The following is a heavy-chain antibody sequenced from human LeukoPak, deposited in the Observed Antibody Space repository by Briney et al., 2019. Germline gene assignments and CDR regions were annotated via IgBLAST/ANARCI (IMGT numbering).Heavy chain of an antibody. CDR2: IYSGGST. CDR1: GFTVSSNY. CDR3: ARDLDYDSSGSPEDAFDI. V-gene: IGHV3-66*01. D-gene: IGHD3-22*01. J-gene: IGHJ3*02. Sequence: PGGSLRLSCAASGFTVSSNYMSWVRQAPGKGLEWVSVIYSGGSTYYADSVKGRFTIPRDNSKNTLYLQMNSLRAEDTAVYYCARDLDYDSSGSPEDAFDIWGQGTMVTVSS.